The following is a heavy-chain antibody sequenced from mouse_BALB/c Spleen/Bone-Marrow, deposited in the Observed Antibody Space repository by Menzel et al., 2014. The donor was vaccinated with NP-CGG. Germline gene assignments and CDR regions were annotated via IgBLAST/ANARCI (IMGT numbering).Heavy chain of an antibody. CDR1: GYTFTSYW. CDR3: TRYEVPYTMDY. V-gene: IGHV1-69*02. Sequence: VQLQQSGAELVRPGASVKLSCKASGYTFTSYWISWVKQRPGQGLEGIGNIYPSDGYTNYNQKFKDKATLTVDKSSSTAYMQLSSPTSEDSAVYYCTRYEVPYTMDYWGQGTSVTVSS. J-gene: IGHJ4*01. CDR2: IYPSDGYT. D-gene: IGHD2-12*01.